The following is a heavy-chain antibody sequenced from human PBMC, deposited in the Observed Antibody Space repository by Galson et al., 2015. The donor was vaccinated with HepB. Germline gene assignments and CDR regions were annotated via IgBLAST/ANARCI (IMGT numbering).Heavy chain of an antibody. J-gene: IGHJ4*02. CDR2: ISASGIST. CDR3: AKDGTYYDYGDSYFDS. D-gene: IGHD4-17*01. Sequence: SLRLSCAASGFTFNTYAMNWVRQAPGKGLEWVSAISASGISTYYADSVRGRFTISRDNSKNTLYLQMDIVEAEETAIYYCAKDGTYYDYGDSYFDSWGQGALVSVST. V-gene: IGHV3-23*01. CDR1: GFTFNTYA.